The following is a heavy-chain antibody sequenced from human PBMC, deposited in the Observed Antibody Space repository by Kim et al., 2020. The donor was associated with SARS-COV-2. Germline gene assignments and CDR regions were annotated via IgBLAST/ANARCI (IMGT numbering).Heavy chain of an antibody. J-gene: IGHJ4*02. CDR1: GFTFSSYT. V-gene: IGHV3-21*01. CDR3: ARQYYTKGRRDFDF. D-gene: IGHD2-8*01. CDR2: ISTSGGYT. Sequence: GGSLGLSCAASGFTFSSYTMNWVRQAPGKGLEWVAQISTSGGYTYYADAVKGRFTISRDNAKNSLHLQMNSLRVEDTAVYYCARQYYTKGRRDFDFWGQG.